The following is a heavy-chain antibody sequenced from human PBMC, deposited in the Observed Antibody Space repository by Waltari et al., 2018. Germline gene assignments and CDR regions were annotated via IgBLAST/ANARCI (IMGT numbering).Heavy chain of an antibody. V-gene: IGHV3-7*01. CDR3: AKSRGFEY. D-gene: IGHD2-2*01. Sequence: EVQLVESGGGLVQPGGSLRLSCGASGFTFSGYWMSWVRQTPGKGLEWVSNINYDRSQKYFVDSVKGRFTISRDNAKNSVYLQMNSLRVEDMAVYYCAKSRGFEYWGQGTLITVSS. CDR1: GFTFSGYW. CDR2: INYDRSQK. J-gene: IGHJ4*02.